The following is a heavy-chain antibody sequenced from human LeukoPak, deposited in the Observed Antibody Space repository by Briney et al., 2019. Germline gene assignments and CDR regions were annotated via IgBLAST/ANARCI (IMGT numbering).Heavy chain of an antibody. Sequence: PGGSLRLSCAASGFTFSSYSMNWVRQAPGKGLEWVSYISSSSSTIYYADSVKGRFTISRDNAKNSLYLQMNSLRDEDTAVYYCARVPYGSGRYYPDYWGQGTLVSVSS. CDR2: ISSSSSTI. J-gene: IGHJ4*02. V-gene: IGHV3-48*02. D-gene: IGHD3-10*01. CDR3: ARVPYGSGRYYPDY. CDR1: GFTFSSYS.